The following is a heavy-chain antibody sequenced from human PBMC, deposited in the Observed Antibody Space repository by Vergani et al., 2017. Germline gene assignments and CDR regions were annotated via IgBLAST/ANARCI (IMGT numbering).Heavy chain of an antibody. D-gene: IGHD3-22*01. CDR2: ISSISSYI. CDR3: ASNYYYDSSGYYYDY. Sequence: EVQLVESGGGLVKPGGSLRLSCAASGFTFSSYSMNWVRQAPGKGLEWVSSISSISSYIYYADSVKGRFTISRDNAKNSLYLQMNSLRAEDTAVYYCASNYYYDSSGYYYDYWGQGTLVTVSS. J-gene: IGHJ4*02. CDR1: GFTFSSYS. V-gene: IGHV3-21*01.